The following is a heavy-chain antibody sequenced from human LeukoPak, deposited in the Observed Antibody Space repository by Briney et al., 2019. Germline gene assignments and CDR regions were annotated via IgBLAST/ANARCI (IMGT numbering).Heavy chain of an antibody. CDR3: ARDGVYGYGAFDI. D-gene: IGHD5-18*01. V-gene: IGHV3-53*04. CDR2: IYSGGST. CDR1: GFTFSSYA. Sequence: GGSLRLSCAASGFTFSSYAMTWVRQAPGKGLEWVSLIYSGGSTYYADSVKGRFTISRHNSRNTLYLQMNSLRAEDTAVYYCARDGVYGYGAFDIWGQGTMVTVSS. J-gene: IGHJ3*02.